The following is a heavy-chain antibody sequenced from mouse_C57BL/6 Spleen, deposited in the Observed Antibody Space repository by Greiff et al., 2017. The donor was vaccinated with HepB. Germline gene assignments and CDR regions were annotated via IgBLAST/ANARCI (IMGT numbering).Heavy chain of an antibody. CDR1: GYTFTSYW. D-gene: IGHD1-1*01. V-gene: IGHV1-55*01. J-gene: IGHJ1*03. CDR3: ARVHYGSSYYWYFDV. Sequence: QVQLQQPGAELVKPGASVKMSCKASGYTFTSYWITWVKQRPGQGLEWIGDIYPGSGSTNYNEKFKSKATLTVDTSSSTAYMQLSSLTSEDSAVYYCARVHYGSSYYWYFDVWGTGTTVTVSS. CDR2: IYPGSGST.